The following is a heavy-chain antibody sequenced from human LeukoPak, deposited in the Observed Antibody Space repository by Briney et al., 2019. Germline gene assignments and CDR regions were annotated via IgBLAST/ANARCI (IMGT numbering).Heavy chain of an antibody. V-gene: IGHV3-33*01. J-gene: IGHJ3*02. CDR1: GFTFSSYG. CDR2: IWYDGSNK. Sequence: RGSLRLSCAASGFTFSSYGMHWARQAPGKGLEWVAVIWYDGSNKYYADSVKGRFTISRDNSKNTLYLQMNSLRAEDTAVYYCSWDHTGKEDIWGQGTMVTVSS. D-gene: IGHD2-8*02. CDR3: SWDHTGKEDI.